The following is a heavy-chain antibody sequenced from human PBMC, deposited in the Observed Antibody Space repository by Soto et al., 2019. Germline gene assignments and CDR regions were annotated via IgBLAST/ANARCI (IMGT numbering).Heavy chain of an antibody. D-gene: IGHD1-26*01. CDR1: GGSISSSRFY. Sequence: PSETLSLTCFVSGGSISSSRFYWGWLRQPPGKGLEWIGSIYYSGNTFYYPSLKSRVSISVDTSKNQFSLKMSSVTAPDTAVYYCARLGSTGSYPDYWGQGTLVTVSS. V-gene: IGHV4-39*01. CDR3: ARLGSTGSYPDY. J-gene: IGHJ4*02. CDR2: IYYSGNT.